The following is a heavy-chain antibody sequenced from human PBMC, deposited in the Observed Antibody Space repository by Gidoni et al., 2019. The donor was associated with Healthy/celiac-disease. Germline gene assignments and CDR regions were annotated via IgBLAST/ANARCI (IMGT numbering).Heavy chain of an antibody. CDR1: GYTFPGYY. CDR3: ARDWGSGGSPYGMDV. Sequence: QVQLVQSGAEVKKPGASVKVSCQASGYTFPGYYMHWVRQAPGQGLEWMGWINPNSGGTNYAQKFQGWVTMTRDTSISTAYMELSRLRSDDTAVYYCARDWGSGGSPYGMDVWGQGTTVTVSS. J-gene: IGHJ6*02. CDR2: INPNSGGT. V-gene: IGHV1-2*04. D-gene: IGHD2-15*01.